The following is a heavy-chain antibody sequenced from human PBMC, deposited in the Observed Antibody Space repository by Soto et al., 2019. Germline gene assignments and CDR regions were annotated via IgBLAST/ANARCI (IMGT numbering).Heavy chain of an antibody. Sequence: EVQLVESGGGLEKPGGSLRLSCVVSGLTFSRAWMSWVRQAPGKGLEWVGRIKSRAIGGATDYAAPVRGRFTISRDDWKNTLYLQMNSLKTEDTGVYYCTTDEPSYGCSGGTCYVFWGQGTLVTVSS. CDR3: TTDEPSYGCSGGTCYVF. CDR2: IKSRAIGGAT. D-gene: IGHD2-15*01. V-gene: IGHV3-15*01. J-gene: IGHJ4*02. CDR1: GLTFSRAW.